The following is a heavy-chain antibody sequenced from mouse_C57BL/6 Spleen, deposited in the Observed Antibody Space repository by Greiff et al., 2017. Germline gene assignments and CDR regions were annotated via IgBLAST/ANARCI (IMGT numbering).Heavy chain of an antibody. V-gene: IGHV1-54*01. CDR3: ARERGYFDY. CDR2: INPGSGGT. CDR1: GYAFTNYL. Sequence: VQLKQSGAELVRPGTSVKVSCKASGYAFTNYLIEWVKQRPGQGLEWIGVINPGSGGTNYNEKFKGKATLTADKSSSTAYMQLSSLTSEDSAVYFCARERGYFDYWGQGTTLTVSS. J-gene: IGHJ2*01.